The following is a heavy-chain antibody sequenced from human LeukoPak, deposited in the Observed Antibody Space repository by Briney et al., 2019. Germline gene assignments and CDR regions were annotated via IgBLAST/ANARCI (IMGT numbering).Heavy chain of an antibody. CDR1: GGSVSSGSYY. J-gene: IGHJ4*02. CDR3: ARDSDLGYCSGGSCNYYFDY. Sequence: SKTLSLTCTVSGGSVSSGSYYWSWIRQPPGKGLEWIGYIYYSGSTNYNPSLKSRVTISVDTSKNQFSLKLSSVTAADTAVYYCARDSDLGYCSGGSCNYYFDYWGRGTLVTVSS. CDR2: IYYSGST. D-gene: IGHD2-15*01. V-gene: IGHV4-61*01.